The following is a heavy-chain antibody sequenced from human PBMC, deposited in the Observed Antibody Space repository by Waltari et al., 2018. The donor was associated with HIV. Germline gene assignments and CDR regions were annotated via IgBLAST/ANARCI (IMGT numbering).Heavy chain of an antibody. CDR1: GFSLSTSGVG. D-gene: IGHD3-10*01. J-gene: IGHJ6*02. V-gene: IGHV2-5*01. CDR3: VHGAVTMVRGAPYYYYGMDV. CDR2: IYWNDDK. Sequence: QITLKESGPTLVKPTQTLTLTCSFSGFSLSTSGVGVAWIRQAPGTALEWLALIYWNDDKRYSPYLKSRLTITKDTSKKQVVLTMTNMGPVDTATYYGVHGAVTMVRGAPYYYYGMDVWGQGTTVTVSS.